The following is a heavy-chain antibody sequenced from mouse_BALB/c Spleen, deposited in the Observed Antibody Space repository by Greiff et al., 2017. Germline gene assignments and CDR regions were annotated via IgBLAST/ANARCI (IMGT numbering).Heavy chain of an antibody. CDR1: GFTFSSFG. J-gene: IGHJ2*01. D-gene: IGHD1-2*01. CDR3: ARSSLTTATYYFDY. CDR2: ISSGSSTI. V-gene: IGHV5-17*02. Sequence: EVNVVESGGGLVQPGGSRKLSCAASGFTFSSFGMHWVRQAPEKGLEWVAYISSGSSTIYYADTVKGRFTISRDNPKNTLFLQMTSLRSEDTAMYYCARSSLTTATYYFDYWGQGTTLTVSS.